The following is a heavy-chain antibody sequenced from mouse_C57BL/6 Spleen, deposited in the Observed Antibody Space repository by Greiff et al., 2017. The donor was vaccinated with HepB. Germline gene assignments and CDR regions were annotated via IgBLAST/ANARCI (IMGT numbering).Heavy chain of an antibody. J-gene: IGHJ1*03. Sequence: EVKLMESGGGLVKPGGSLKLSCAASGFTFSDYGMHWVRQAPEKGLEWVAYISSGSSTIYYADTVKGRFTISRDNAKNTLFLQMTSLRSEDTAMYYCARANYCSSHWYFDVWGTGTTVTVSS. V-gene: IGHV5-17*01. CDR3: ARANYCSSHWYFDV. D-gene: IGHD1-1*01. CDR2: ISSGSSTI. CDR1: GFTFSDYG.